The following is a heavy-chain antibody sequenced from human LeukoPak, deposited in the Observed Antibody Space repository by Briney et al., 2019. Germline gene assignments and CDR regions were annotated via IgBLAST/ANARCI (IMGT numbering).Heavy chain of an antibody. V-gene: IGHV4-4*07. CDR1: GGSISSYY. Sequence: PSETLSLTCTVSGGSISSYYWSWIRQPAGKGREWIGRIYTSGSTNYNPSLKSRVTISVDKSKNQFSLKLSSVTAADTAVYYCARGASGGSYPGYMDVWGKGTTVTVSS. J-gene: IGHJ6*03. CDR3: ARGASGGSYPGYMDV. CDR2: IYTSGST. D-gene: IGHD2-15*01.